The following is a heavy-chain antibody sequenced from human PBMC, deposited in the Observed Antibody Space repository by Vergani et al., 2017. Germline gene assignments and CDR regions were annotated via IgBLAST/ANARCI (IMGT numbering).Heavy chain of an antibody. CDR3: AGLGEYCSGGSCPDYYYGRDV. CDR1: GYSFTSYW. J-gene: IGHJ6*02. CDR2: IYPGDSDT. D-gene: IGHD2-15*01. Sequence: EVQLVQSGAEVKKPGESLKISCKGSGYSFTSYWIGWVRQMPGKGLEWMGIIYPGDSDTRYSPSFQGQVTISADKSISTAYLQWSIMKASDTAMYYCAGLGEYCSGGSCPDYYYGRDVWGQGTTVTVSS. V-gene: IGHV5-51*01.